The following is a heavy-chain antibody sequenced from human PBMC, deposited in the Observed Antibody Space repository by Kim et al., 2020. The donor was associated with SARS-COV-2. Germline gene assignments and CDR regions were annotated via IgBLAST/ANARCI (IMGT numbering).Heavy chain of an antibody. D-gene: IGHD6-19*01. V-gene: IGHV3-21*04. CDR3: ARAVGGAVAGAFDY. J-gene: IGHJ4*02. CDR2: ISSSSSYI. CDR1: GFTFSSYS. Sequence: GGSLRLSCAASGFTFSSYSMNWVRQAPGKGLEWVSSISSSSSYIYYADSVKGRFTISRDNAKNSLYLQMNSLRAEDTTVYYCARAVGGAVAGAFDYWGQGTLVTVSS.